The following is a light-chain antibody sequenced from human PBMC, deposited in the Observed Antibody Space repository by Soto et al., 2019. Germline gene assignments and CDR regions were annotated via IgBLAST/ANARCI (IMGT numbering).Light chain of an antibody. CDR3: QQTDTTPIT. CDR2: AAS. Sequence: DIQMTQSPSSLSASVGDRVTITCRASQNINSYLNWYQQKPGKAPKLLIYAASSLQSGVPSRFSGSGSGTDFTLTISSLQPEDFATYFCQQTDTTPITFGQGTRLEIK. CDR1: QNINSY. V-gene: IGKV1-39*01. J-gene: IGKJ5*01.